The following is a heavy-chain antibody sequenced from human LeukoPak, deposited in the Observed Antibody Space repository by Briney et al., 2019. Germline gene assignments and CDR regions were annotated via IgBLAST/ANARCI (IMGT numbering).Heavy chain of an antibody. CDR3: ASGVRDIVVVPAAWGY. Sequence: GASVKVSCKASGGTFSSYAISWVRQAPGQGLEWMGGIIPIFGTANYAQKFQGRVTITADESTSTAYMELSSLRSEDTAVHYCASGVRDIVVVPAAWGYWGQGTLVTVSS. J-gene: IGHJ4*02. CDR2: IIPIFGTA. D-gene: IGHD2-2*01. V-gene: IGHV1-69*13. CDR1: GGTFSSYA.